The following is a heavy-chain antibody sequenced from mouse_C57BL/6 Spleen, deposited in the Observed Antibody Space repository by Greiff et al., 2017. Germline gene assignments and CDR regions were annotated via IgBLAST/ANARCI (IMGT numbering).Heavy chain of an antibody. J-gene: IGHJ1*03. V-gene: IGHV1-55*01. CDR3: ARAGDGSSWGWYFDV. CDR1: GYTFTSYW. D-gene: IGHD1-1*01. Sequence: QVQLQQPGAELVKPGASVKMSCKASGYTFTSYWITWVKQRPGQGLEWIGDIYPGSGSTNYNEKFKSKATLTVDTSSSTAYMQLSSLTSEDSAVYYCARAGDGSSWGWYFDVWGTGTTVTVSS. CDR2: IYPGSGST.